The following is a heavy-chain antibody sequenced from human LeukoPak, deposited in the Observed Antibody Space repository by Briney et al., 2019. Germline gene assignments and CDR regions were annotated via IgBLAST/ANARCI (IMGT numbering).Heavy chain of an antibody. CDR1: EFTFSSYA. Sequence: PGGSLRLSCAASEFTFSSYAMSWVRQAPGKGLEWVSAISGSGGSTYYADSVKGRFTISRDNSKSTLYLQMNSLRAEDTAVYYCAISPNVVVTAIPFWYWGQGTVVTVSS. CDR3: AISPNVVVTAIPFWY. CDR2: ISGSGGST. J-gene: IGHJ4*02. V-gene: IGHV3-23*01. D-gene: IGHD2-21*02.